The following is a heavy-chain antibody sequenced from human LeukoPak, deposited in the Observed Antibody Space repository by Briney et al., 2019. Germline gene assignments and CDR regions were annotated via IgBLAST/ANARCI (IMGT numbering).Heavy chain of an antibody. D-gene: IGHD2-21*02. V-gene: IGHV4-59*12. CDR1: GGSLNDYH. CDR3: AREPPWAYCGGDCLDL. Sequence: PSETLSLTCSVSGGSLNDYHWSWVRQPPGKGLEWIGYIYYTGSTKSNPSLQGRVTMSVDTSKKQLSLSLSSVTAADTAVYYCAREPPWAYCGGDCLDLWGRGTLVTVSS. CDR2: IYYTGST. J-gene: IGHJ2*01.